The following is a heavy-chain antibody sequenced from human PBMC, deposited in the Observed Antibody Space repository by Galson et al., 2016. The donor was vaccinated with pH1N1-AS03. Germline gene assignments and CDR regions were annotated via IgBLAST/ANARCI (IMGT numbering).Heavy chain of an antibody. J-gene: IGHJ4*02. CDR3: AKDKGLGGGSCYQY. CDR1: GFTFTTFA. Sequence: SLRLSCAASGFTFTTFAMSWVRQAPGKGLEWVSAINGSGGSTHYADSVKGRFTVSRDNSKNTLYLQMNSLRAEGTAVYYCAKDKGLGGGSCYQYWGQGTLVTVSS. D-gene: IGHD2-15*01. V-gene: IGHV3-23*01. CDR2: INGSGGST.